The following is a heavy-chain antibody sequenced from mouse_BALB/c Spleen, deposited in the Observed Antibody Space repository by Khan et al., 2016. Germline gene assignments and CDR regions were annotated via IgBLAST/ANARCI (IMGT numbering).Heavy chain of an antibody. CDR3: GRQGGYDEGYAMDY. J-gene: IGHJ4*01. V-gene: IGHV5-12-1*01. CDR2: ISSGGGST. CDR1: GFAFSSYD. Sequence: EVELVESGGGLVKPGGSLKLSCAASGFAFSSYDMSWVRQTPEKRLEWVAYISSGGGSTYYPDTVKGRFTISRDNAKNTLYLQMSSLKSEDTAMYYCGRQGGYDEGYAMDYWGQGTSVTVSS. D-gene: IGHD2-2*01.